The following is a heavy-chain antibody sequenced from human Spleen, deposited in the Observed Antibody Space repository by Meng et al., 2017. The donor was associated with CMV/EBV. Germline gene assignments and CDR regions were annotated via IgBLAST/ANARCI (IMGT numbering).Heavy chain of an antibody. V-gene: IGHV2-5*01. D-gene: IGHD3-10*01. CDR3: AHSNDYYGSGPLDY. J-gene: IGHJ4*02. Sequence: SGPTLVKPTQTLTLTCAFSGFSLRTGGVGVAWIRQPPGKALEWLAIIYWNDDNRYSPSLKNRLTITKDTSNNQVVPIVTNMDPADTATYYCAHSNDYYGSGPLDYWGQGTLVTVSP. CDR1: GFSLRTGGVG. CDR2: IYWNDDN.